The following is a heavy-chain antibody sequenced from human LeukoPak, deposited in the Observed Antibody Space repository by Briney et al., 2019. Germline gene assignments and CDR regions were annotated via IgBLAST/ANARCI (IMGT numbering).Heavy chain of an antibody. CDR1: GFTFSSYG. CDR3: AQDIAWGAFEH. V-gene: IGHV3-23*01. J-gene: IGHJ4*02. CDR2: ISPSGGGT. Sequence: QSGGSLRLSCAASGFTFSSYGMSWVRQAPGKGLEWVSGISPSGGGTYYADSVKGRFTISRDDSKNTLSLQMNSLRVEDTALYYCAQDIAWGAFEHWGQGTLVTVSS. D-gene: IGHD7-27*01.